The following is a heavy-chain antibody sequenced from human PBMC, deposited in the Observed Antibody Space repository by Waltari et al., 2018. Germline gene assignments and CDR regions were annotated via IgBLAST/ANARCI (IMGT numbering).Heavy chain of an antibody. D-gene: IGHD6-19*01. CDR1: GFTFSSYA. V-gene: IGHV3-30*01. Sequence: QVQLVESGGGVVQPGRSLRLSCAASGFTFSSYAMHWVRQAPGKGLEWVAVISDDGSNKYYADSVKGRFTISRDNAKNTLYLQMNSLRAEDTAVYYCARETGIAVAGSIDYWGQGTLVTVSS. CDR2: ISDDGSNK. CDR3: ARETGIAVAGSIDY. J-gene: IGHJ4*02.